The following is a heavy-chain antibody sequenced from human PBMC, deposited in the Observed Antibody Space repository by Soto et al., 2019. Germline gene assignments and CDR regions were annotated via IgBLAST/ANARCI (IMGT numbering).Heavy chain of an antibody. CDR3: AGGSSNWAYYFDF. V-gene: IGHV3-48*02. J-gene: IGHJ4*02. CDR2: ITSSGTTV. Sequence: EVHLVESGGGLVQPGGSLRLSCAASGFTFSSYSLNWVRQAPGKGLEWVSYITSSGTTVYYADSGRGRFTISRANAKRSLYLQMNSLRDDATAVYYCAGGSSNWAYYFDFWGQGTLVTVSS. CDR1: GFTFSSYS. D-gene: IGHD6-13*01.